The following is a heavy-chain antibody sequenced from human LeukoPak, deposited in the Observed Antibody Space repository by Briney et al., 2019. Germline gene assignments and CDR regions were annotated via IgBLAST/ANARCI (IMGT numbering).Heavy chain of an antibody. J-gene: IGHJ4*02. CDR2: ISYSGST. V-gene: IGHV4-59*01. CDR1: GGSISSYY. CDR3: ARVVVPTNFDY. Sequence: SETLSLTCSVSGGSISSYYRSWVRQPPGKGLEWIGYISYSGSTNYNPSLKSRVTISLDTSKNQFSLRLSSMTAADTAVYYCARVVVPTNFDYWGQGTLVSVSS. D-gene: IGHD2-2*01.